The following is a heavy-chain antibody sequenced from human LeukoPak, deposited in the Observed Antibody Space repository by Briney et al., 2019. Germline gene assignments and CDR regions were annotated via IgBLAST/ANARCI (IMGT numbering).Heavy chain of an antibody. J-gene: IGHJ3*02. V-gene: IGHV4-59*12. CDR1: GFSISSYD. CDR2: IYYSGST. D-gene: IGHD3-22*01. Sequence: SETLSLTCTVSGFSISSYDWSWIRQPPGKGLEWIGYIYYSGSTNYNPSLKSRVTISVDTSKNQFSLKLSFVTAADTAVYFCARRRAHYYDSSGYYSRPQRAFDIWGQGTMVTVSS. CDR3: ARRRAHYYDSSGYYSRPQRAFDI.